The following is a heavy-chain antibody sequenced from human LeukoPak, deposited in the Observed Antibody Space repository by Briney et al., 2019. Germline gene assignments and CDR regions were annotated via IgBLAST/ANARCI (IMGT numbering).Heavy chain of an antibody. Sequence: GESLKISCKGSGYSFTRYWIGWGRQMPGKGLEWMGTIYPSDSDTRYSPSFQGQVTISADKSISTAYLQWSSLKASNTAMYYCATIYHTTSPPFDYWGQGTLVTVSS. D-gene: IGHD2-2*01. CDR1: GYSFTRYW. CDR2: IYPSDSDT. CDR3: ATIYHTTSPPFDY. V-gene: IGHV5-51*01. J-gene: IGHJ4*02.